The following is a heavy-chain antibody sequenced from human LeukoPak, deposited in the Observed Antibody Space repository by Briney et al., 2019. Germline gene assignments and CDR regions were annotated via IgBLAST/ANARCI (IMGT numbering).Heavy chain of an antibody. D-gene: IGHD6-6*01. CDR3: ARVRRTIAARGGFDY. CDR1: GGPFSGYY. Sequence: SETLSLTCAVYGGPFSGYYWSWIRQPPGKGLEWIGEINHSGSTNYNPSLKSRVTISVDTSKNQFSLKLSSVTAADTAVYYCARVRRTIAARGGFDYWGQGTLVTVSS. CDR2: INHSGST. V-gene: IGHV4-34*01. J-gene: IGHJ4*02.